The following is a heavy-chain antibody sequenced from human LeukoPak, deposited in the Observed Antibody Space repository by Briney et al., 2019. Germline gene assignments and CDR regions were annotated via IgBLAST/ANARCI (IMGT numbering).Heavy chain of an antibody. V-gene: IGHV3-15*01. CDR3: STNQALDI. J-gene: IGHJ3*02. CDR2: IKRKADGGPT. Sequence: GRSLRLSCAASGFIFSDAWMTWVRQAPGKGLEWVGRIKRKADGGPTDYAAPVKGRFTISRDDSKNTLYLQMNSLKIEDTAVHFCSTNQALDIWGQGTKVTVSS. CDR1: GFIFSDAW.